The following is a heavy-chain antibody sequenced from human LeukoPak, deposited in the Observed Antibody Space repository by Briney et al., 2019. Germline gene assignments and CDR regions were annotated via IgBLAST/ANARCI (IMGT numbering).Heavy chain of an antibody. CDR3: AKDRETTSSGTFDS. CDR1: GFTFSSYG. D-gene: IGHD1-1*01. J-gene: IGHJ4*02. CDR2: IAEDGSIE. V-gene: IGHV3-30*18. Sequence: PGRSLRLSCAASGFTFSSYGMHCVRQAPGKGLEWVAFIAEDGSIEKYTDSVKGRFTISRDNWNNTLYLRMNSLRAEDTGVYYCAKDRETTSSGTFDSWGQGTLVTVSS.